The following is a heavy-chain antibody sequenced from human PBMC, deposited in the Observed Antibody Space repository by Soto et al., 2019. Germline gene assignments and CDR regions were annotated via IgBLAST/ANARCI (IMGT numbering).Heavy chain of an antibody. D-gene: IGHD4-4*01. CDR3: ARELQGLYCFDY. CDR1: EYTFTSYV. V-gene: IGHV1-3*01. Sequence: QVQVVQSGAEVKKPGASVRVSCKASEYTFTSYVMHWVRKAPGQSLEWMGWINAGNGNTKYSQKCKDRVTITRDKSASTGYMELSSLGSDDTYVYYGARELQGLYCFDYWGQGTLVTVSS. CDR2: INAGNGNT. J-gene: IGHJ4*02.